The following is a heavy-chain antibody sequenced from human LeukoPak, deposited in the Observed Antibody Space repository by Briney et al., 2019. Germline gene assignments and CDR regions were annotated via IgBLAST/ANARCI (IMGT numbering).Heavy chain of an antibody. CDR1: GFTFDDYG. CDR3: ARDRGYCSSTSCRAFDI. V-gene: IGHV3-20*01. D-gene: IGHD2-2*01. CDR2: INWNGGST. Sequence: PGGSLRLSCAASGFTFDDYGMSWVRQAPGKGLEWVSGINWNGGSTGYADSVKGRFTISRDNAKNSLYLQMNSLRAEDTALYHCARDRGYCSSTSCRAFDIWGQGTMVTVSS. J-gene: IGHJ3*02.